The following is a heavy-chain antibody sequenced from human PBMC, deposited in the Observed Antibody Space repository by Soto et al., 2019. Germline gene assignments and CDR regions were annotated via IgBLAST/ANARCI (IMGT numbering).Heavy chain of an antibody. J-gene: IGHJ5*02. CDR3: ARVASTYYGSGSYSP. CDR2: IYHSGST. V-gene: IGHV4-30-2*01. CDR1: GGSISSGVYS. D-gene: IGHD3-10*01. Sequence: QLQLQESGSGLVKPSQTLSLTCAVSGGSISSGVYSWSWSRQPPGKGLGWIGYIYHSGSTSYNPSLKSRVTISVDRSKNLFSLERSAVTAADPALYYCARVASTYYGSGSYSPWGQGTLVTGSS.